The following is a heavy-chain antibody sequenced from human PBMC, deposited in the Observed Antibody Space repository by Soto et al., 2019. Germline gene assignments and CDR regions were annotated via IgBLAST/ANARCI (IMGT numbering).Heavy chain of an antibody. CDR2: MKSKTDGGTT. D-gene: IGHD1-26*01. J-gene: IGHJ4*02. V-gene: IGHV3-15*01. Sequence: EVQLVESGGDLVEPGGSLTLSCTTSGFSFDNAWMTWIRQAPGKGLEWVGRMKSKTDGGTTDYASPVEGRFTISRDDSKNILFLHMNSLNIEDTGMYYCTTDLPWSYGALGYWGQGSLVSVSS. CDR1: GFSFDNAW. CDR3: TTDLPWSYGALGY.